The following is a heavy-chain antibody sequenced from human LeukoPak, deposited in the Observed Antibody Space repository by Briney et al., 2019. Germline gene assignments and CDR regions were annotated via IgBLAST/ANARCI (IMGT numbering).Heavy chain of an antibody. CDR1: GGSISSGGYY. CDR3: ARTLRFLEWFDDY. J-gene: IGHJ4*02. D-gene: IGHD3-3*01. V-gene: IGHV4-31*03. Sequence: SETLSLTCTVSGGSISSGGYYWSWIRQHPGKGLEWIGYIYYSGSTYYNPSLKSRVTISVDASKNQFSLKLSSVTAADTAVYYCARTLRFLEWFDDYWGQGTLVTVSS. CDR2: IYYSGST.